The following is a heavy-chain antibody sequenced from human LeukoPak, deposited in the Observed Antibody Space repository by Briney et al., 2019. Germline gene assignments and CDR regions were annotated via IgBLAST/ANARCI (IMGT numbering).Heavy chain of an antibody. CDR3: ARDRGYCSGGSFSLDDP. J-gene: IGHJ5*02. Sequence: ASVQVSCKACGYTFTGYHMHWVRQAPGQGLEWMGRINPGGGSTIYAQKFQGRVTMTRDMSTSTVEMELKSLRSEDPAVYSCARDRGYCSGGSFSLDDPWGQGTLVAVSS. V-gene: IGHV1-46*01. CDR2: INPGGGST. CDR1: GYTFTGYH. D-gene: IGHD2-15*01.